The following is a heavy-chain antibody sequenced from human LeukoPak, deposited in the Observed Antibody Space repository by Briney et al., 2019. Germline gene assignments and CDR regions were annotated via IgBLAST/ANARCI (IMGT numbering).Heavy chain of an antibody. D-gene: IGHD5-12*01. CDR2: ISAYNGNT. CDR3: ARGRDIVATILQAVWFDP. V-gene: IGHV1-18*01. J-gene: IGHJ5*02. CDR1: GYTFTSYG. Sequence: GASVKVSCKASGYTFTSYGISWVRQAPGQGLEWMGWISAYNGNTNYAQKLQGRVTMTTDTSTSTAYMELRSLRSDDTAVYYCARGRDIVATILQAVWFDPWGQGTLVTVSS.